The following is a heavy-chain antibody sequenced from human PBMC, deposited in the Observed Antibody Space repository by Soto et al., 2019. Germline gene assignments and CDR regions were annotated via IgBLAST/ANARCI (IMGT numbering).Heavy chain of an antibody. CDR1: GGSISSSSYY. V-gene: IGHV4-39*01. CDR3: ARANEYYYDSSGYDNWFDP. CDR2: IYYSGST. D-gene: IGHD3-22*01. J-gene: IGHJ5*02. Sequence: SETLSLTCTVSGGSISSSSYYWGWIRQPPGKGLEWIGSIYYSGSTYYNPSLKSRVTISVDTSKNQFSLKLSSVTAADTAVYYCARANEYYYDSSGYDNWFDPWGQGTLVTVSS.